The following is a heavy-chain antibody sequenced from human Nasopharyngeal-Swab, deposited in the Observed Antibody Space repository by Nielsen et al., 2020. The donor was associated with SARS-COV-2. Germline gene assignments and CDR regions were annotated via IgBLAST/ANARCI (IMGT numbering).Heavy chain of an antibody. CDR2: ISSSSSYI. J-gene: IGHJ4*02. V-gene: IGHV3-21*01. CDR3: ARHSQLWLRRLHYFDY. D-gene: IGHD5-18*01. CDR1: GFTFSSYS. Sequence: GESLKISCAASGFTFSSYSMNWVRQAPGKGQEWVSSISSSSSYIYYADSVKGRFTISRDNAKNSLYLQMNRLRAEDTAVYYCARHSQLWLRRLHYFDYWGLGTLVTVSS.